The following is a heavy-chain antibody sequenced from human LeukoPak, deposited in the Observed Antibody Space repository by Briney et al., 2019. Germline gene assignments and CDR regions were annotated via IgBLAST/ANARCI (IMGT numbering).Heavy chain of an antibody. D-gene: IGHD2-21*01. CDR1: GGSISDDNYY. CDR3: ARHVASYDFDF. V-gene: IGHV4-39*01. CDR2: IYNSGST. Sequence: SETLSLACSVPGGSISDDNYYWGWIRQPPGKGLEWIGSIYNSGSTYYNPSLKSRVTVSVDRPKNHFSLKLNSVTAADTAVYYCARHVASYDFDFWGQGIPVTVSS. J-gene: IGHJ4*02.